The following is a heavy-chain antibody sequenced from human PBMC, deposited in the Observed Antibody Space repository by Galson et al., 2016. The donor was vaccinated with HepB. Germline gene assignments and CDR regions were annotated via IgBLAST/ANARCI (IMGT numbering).Heavy chain of an antibody. V-gene: IGHV1-3*01. Sequence: SVKVSCKASGYTSFTSYSIHWVRQTPGQRLEWMGWIKPGNGDTKYSQKVQGRVTITRDTFATTSYMELSSLRSEDTAVYYCARVSGWALEYWGQGTLVTVPS. D-gene: IGHD6-19*01. CDR2: IKPGNGDT. CDR3: ARVSGWALEY. J-gene: IGHJ4*02. CDR1: GYTSFTSYS.